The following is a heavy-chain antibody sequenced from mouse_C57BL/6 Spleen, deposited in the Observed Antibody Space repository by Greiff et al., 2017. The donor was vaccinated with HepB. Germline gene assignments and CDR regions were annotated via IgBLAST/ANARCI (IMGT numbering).Heavy chain of an antibody. CDR2: IDPSDSYT. CDR3: AREDTTVGFDY. V-gene: IGHV1-69*01. D-gene: IGHD1-1*01. CDR1: GYTFTSYW. Sequence: VQLQQPGAELVMPGASVKLSCKASGYTFTSYWMHWVKQRPGQGLEWIGEIDPSDSYTNYNQKFKGKSTLTVDKSSSTAYMQLSSLTSEDSAVYYCAREDTTVGFDYWGQGTTLTVSS. J-gene: IGHJ2*01.